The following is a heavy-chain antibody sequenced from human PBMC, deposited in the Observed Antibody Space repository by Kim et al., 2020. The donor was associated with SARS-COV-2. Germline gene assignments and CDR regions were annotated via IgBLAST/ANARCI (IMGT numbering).Heavy chain of an antibody. Sequence: ASVKVSCKVSGYTLTELSMHWVRQAPGKGLEWMGGFDPEDGETIYAQKFQGRVTMTEDTSTDPAYMELSSLRPEDTAVYYCATGTPLKDIVVVPAAMLYYYGMDVWGQGTTVTVSS. J-gene: IGHJ6*02. V-gene: IGHV1-24*01. CDR3: ATGTPLKDIVVVPAAMLYYYGMDV. D-gene: IGHD2-2*01. CDR2: FDPEDGET. CDR1: GYTLTELS.